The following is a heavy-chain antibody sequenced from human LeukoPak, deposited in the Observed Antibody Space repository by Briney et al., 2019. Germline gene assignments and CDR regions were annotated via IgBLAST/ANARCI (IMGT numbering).Heavy chain of an antibody. CDR2: SIHSGSA. CDR3: ARGQTQLWFNY. D-gene: IGHD5-18*01. J-gene: IGHJ4*02. V-gene: IGHV4-34*01. CDR1: GGSFSGHY. Sequence: PSETLSLTCGVYGGSFSGHYWSWIRQPSGKGLEWIGESIHSGSANYNPSLESRVTISLDKPKNQFSLKLSSVTAADTAVYYCARGQTQLWFNYWGQGTLVTVSS.